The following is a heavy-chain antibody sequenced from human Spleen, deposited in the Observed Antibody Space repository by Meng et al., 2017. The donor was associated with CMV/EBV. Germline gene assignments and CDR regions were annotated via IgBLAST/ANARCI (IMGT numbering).Heavy chain of an antibody. CDR3: TTYFHPDS. CDR2: IKSKGDGGTT. Sequence: LSCVASGFSFSNAWMNWVRQAPGKGLEWIGRIKSKGDGGTTDYAAPVKGRFAISRDDSKNTLYLQMNSLKTEDTAIYYCTTYFHPDSWGQGTPVTVSS. J-gene: IGHJ5*01. V-gene: IGHV3-15*01. D-gene: IGHD3-9*01. CDR1: GFSFSNAW.